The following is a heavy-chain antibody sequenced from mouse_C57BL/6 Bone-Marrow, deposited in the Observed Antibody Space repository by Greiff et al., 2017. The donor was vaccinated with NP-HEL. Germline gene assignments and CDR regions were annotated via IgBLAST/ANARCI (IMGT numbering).Heavy chain of an antibody. V-gene: IGHV5-17*01. J-gene: IGHJ4*01. D-gene: IGHD4-1*01. CDR3: ARGGKRWDPYYYAMDY. Sequence: EVHLVESGGGLVKPGGSLKLSCAASGFTFSDYGMHWVRQAPEKGLEWVAYISSGSSTIYYADTVKGRFTISRDNAKNTLFLQMTSLRSEDTAMYYCARGGKRWDPYYYAMDYWGQGTSVTVSS. CDR2: ISSGSSTI. CDR1: GFTFSDYG.